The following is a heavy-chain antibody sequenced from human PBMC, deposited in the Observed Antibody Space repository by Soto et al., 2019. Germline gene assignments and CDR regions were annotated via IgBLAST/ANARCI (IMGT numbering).Heavy chain of an antibody. V-gene: IGHV3-21*01. CDR3: SRANEVDSFDI. J-gene: IGHJ3*02. Sequence: VQLVEAGGGVVQPGGSLRLSCAASGFTFRSYSMNWVRQAPGKGLEWVSSISSSSTYLYYADSVKGRFTISRDNAKNSLFLQMNSLRAEDTAVYYCSRANEVDSFDIWGQGTMVTVSS. CDR2: ISSSSTYL. CDR1: GFTFRSYS.